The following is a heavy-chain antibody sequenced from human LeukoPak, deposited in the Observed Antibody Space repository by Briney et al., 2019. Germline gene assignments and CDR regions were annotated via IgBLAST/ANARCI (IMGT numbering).Heavy chain of an antibody. CDR1: GFIFSSYS. Sequence: GGSLRLSCAASGFIFSSYSMNWVRQAPGKGLEWVSFIDSTSTYIHYSDSVKGRFTISRDNSKNTLYLQMNSLRAEDTAVYYCAKDGRQLVRSSWDYWGQGTLVTVSS. CDR3: AKDGRQLVRSSWDY. V-gene: IGHV3-21*04. J-gene: IGHJ4*02. CDR2: IDSTSTYI. D-gene: IGHD6-6*01.